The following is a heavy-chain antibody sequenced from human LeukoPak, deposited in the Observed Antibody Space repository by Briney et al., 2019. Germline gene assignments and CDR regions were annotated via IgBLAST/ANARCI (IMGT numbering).Heavy chain of an antibody. CDR2: IYYSGST. D-gene: IGHD1-26*01. J-gene: IGHJ4*02. CDR1: GDSIRSTTYY. CDR3: AGRGSGSYYYFDY. Sequence: SETLSLTCTVFGDSIRSTTYYWAWIRQPPGKGLEWIGTIYYSGSTYYNPSLKNRVTISVDPSSNQFSLKLNSVTAADTAVYYCAGRGSGSYYYFDYWSQGTLVTVSS. V-gene: IGHV4-39*01.